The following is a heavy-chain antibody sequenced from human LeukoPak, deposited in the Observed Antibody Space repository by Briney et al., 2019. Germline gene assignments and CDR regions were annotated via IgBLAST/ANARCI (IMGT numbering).Heavy chain of an antibody. CDR1: GFTFSSCG. J-gene: IGHJ4*02. V-gene: IGHV3-33*01. CDR3: ARDFRATGGRAIIDY. D-gene: IGHD2-15*01. CDR2: IWYDGSNK. Sequence: GGSLRLSCSASGFTFSSCGMHWVRQAPGKGLEWVAFIWYDGSNKYYTDSVKGRFTISRDNAKNTLYLQMNSLRDEDTAVYYCARDFRATGGRAIIDYWGQGSLVSVSS.